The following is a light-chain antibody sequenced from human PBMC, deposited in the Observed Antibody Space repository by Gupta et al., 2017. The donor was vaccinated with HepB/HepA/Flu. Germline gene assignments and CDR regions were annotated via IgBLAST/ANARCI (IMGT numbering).Light chain of an antibody. CDR3: QRYNYWPPSS. Sequence: GVTQSTVTVSASTGERVVLSCRASQSAGRTLAWYQHKLGQAPRLVLYNASTWATGIPASFSASGFGTEFTLTISGLQSEDIAIYYCQRYNYWPPSSFGQGTKLEIK. J-gene: IGKJ1*01. CDR2: NAS. CDR1: QSAGRT. V-gene: IGKV3-15*01.